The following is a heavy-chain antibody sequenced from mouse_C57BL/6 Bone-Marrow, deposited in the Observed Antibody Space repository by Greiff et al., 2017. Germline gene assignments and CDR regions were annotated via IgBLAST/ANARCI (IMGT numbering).Heavy chain of an antibody. J-gene: IGHJ2*01. CDR2: IYPGSGST. D-gene: IGHD1-1*02. Sequence: QVQLKQPGAELVQPGASVKMSCKASGYTFTSYWITWVKQRPGPGLEWIGDIYPGSGSTTYNEKVKSQSTLTVDTSSSTAYMQLSSLTSEDSAVYSCARGSYYYDLDYWGQGTTLTVSS. CDR3: ARGSYYYDLDY. V-gene: IGHV1-55*01. CDR1: GYTFTSYW.